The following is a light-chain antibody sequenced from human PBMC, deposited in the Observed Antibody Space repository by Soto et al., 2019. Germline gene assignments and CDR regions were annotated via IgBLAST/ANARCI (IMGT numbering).Light chain of an antibody. CDR2: DAS. J-gene: IGKJ1*01. V-gene: IGKV3-11*01. CDR3: QQRSNWPPWT. Sequence: EIVLTQSPATLSLSPGERATLSCRASQNVNNYITWYQQKPGQAPRVLLYDASNRATGVPARFSGSGSGTDFTLTISSLEPEDFAVYYCQQRSNWPPWTFGQGTKLAIK. CDR1: QNVNNY.